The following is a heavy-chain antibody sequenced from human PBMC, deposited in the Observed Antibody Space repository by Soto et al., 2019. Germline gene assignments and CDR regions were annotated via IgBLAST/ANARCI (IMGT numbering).Heavy chain of an antibody. D-gene: IGHD3-10*01. J-gene: IGHJ6*02. V-gene: IGHV3-7*01. CDR2: IEQDGSER. CDR3: AREAPFIRGFTSYYFYAMDV. Sequence: EVQLVGSGGGLVPPGGSLRLSCVASGFTFSSYWMTWVRQAPGKGLEWVANIEQDGSERYYVDSVKGRFTISRDNAKNSLFLHLNSLRVEDTGVYYCAREAPFIRGFTSYYFYAMDVWGQETTVTVSS. CDR1: GFTFSSYW.